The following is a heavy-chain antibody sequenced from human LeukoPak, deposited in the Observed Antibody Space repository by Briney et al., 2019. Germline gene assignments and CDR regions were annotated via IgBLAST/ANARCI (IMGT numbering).Heavy chain of an antibody. CDR2: ISSGGSYI. Sequence: GTLTLYCTASGFTLSSYSMTWLPPAPGKGLEGVSYISSGGSYIYCADPVKGRFTTSRDNARNSLYLQMNSLRAEDTAVYYCARDPTVAEAWWGQGTQVTVSS. CDR3: ARDPTVAEAW. CDR1: GFTLSSYS. V-gene: IGHV3-21*05. D-gene: IGHD6-13*01. J-gene: IGHJ4*02.